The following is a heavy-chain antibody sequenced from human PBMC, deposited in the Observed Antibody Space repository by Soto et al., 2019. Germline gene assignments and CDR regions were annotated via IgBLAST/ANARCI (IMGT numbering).Heavy chain of an antibody. Sequence: PSETLSLTCTVSGGSISSYYWSWIRQPPGKGLEWIGYIYYSGSTNYNPSLKSRVTISVDTSKNQFSLKLSSVTAADTAVYYCARVRDDYGDKRFDYWGQGTLVTVSS. J-gene: IGHJ4*02. CDR3: ARVRDDYGDKRFDY. V-gene: IGHV4-59*01. D-gene: IGHD4-17*01. CDR1: GGSISSYY. CDR2: IYYSGST.